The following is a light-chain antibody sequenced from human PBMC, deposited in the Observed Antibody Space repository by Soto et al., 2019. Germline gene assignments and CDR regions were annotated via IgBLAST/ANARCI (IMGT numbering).Light chain of an antibody. Sequence: EIELTQSPATLSVSPGERSTLSCRASQTVNQKLGWYQQKPGQAPRLLIYGASTRATGIPARFSGSGSGTEYTLTISGLQSEDFAVYYCHQYNIWPPLLFGGGTKVDI. CDR1: QTVNQK. CDR3: HQYNIWPPLL. V-gene: IGKV3-15*01. CDR2: GAS. J-gene: IGKJ4*01.